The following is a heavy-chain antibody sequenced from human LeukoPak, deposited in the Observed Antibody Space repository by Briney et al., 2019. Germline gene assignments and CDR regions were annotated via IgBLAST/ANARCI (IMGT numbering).Heavy chain of an antibody. J-gene: IGHJ3*02. V-gene: IGHV3-23*01. CDR1: GFTFSNAW. D-gene: IGHD3-22*01. CDR2: ISGSGGST. Sequence: GGSLRLSCAASGFTFSNAWMSRVRQAPGKRLEWVSAISGSGGSTYYADSVKGRFTISRDNSKNTLYLQMNSLRAEDTAVYYCAKDPAPYYYDSAPSAFDIWGQGTMVTVSS. CDR3: AKDPAPYYYDSAPSAFDI.